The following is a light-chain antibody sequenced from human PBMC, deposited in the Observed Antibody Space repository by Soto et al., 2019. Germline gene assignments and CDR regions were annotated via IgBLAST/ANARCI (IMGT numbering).Light chain of an antibody. J-gene: IGLJ7*01. CDR3: CSYAGSSAV. CDR2: DVS. CDR1: SSDVGGYNY. Sequence: QSVLTQPRSVSGSPGQSVTISCTGTSSDVGGYNYVSWYQQHPGKAPKLMIYDVSKRPSGVPDRFSGSKSGNTASLTISGLQAEDEAEYYCCSYAGSSAVFGGGTQLTVL. V-gene: IGLV2-11*01.